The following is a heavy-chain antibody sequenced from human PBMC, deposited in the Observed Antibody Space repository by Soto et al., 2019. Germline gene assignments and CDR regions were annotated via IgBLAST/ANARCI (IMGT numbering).Heavy chain of an antibody. D-gene: IGHD3-3*01. J-gene: IGHJ4*02. V-gene: IGHV2-5*02. CDR1: GFSLTTSGVG. CDR3: AHRILRTVFGLVTTTAIYFDF. Sequence: QITLNESGPPVVKPAETLTLTCTFSGFSLTTSGVGVGWIRQSPGKAPEWLALIYWDDDKRYSASLKSRLTFTKDTSKNQVVLTMASVDPADTATYYCAHRILRTVFGLVTTTAIYFDFWGQGTPVVVSS. CDR2: IYWDDDK.